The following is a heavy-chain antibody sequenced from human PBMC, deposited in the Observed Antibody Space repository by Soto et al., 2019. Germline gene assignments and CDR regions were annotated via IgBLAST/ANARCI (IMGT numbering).Heavy chain of an antibody. Sequence: ASVKVSCKASGYTFTSYGISWVRQAPGQGLEWMGWISAYNGNTNYAQKLQGRVTMTTDTSTSTAYMELRGLRSDDTAVYYCARRQLDYIWGSYRSNPYYFDYWGQGTLVTVSS. CDR2: ISAYNGNT. V-gene: IGHV1-18*01. D-gene: IGHD3-16*02. J-gene: IGHJ4*02. CDR1: GYTFTSYG. CDR3: ARRQLDYIWGSYRSNPYYFDY.